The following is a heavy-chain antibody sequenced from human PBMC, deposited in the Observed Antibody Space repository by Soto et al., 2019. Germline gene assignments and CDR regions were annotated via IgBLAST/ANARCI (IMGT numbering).Heavy chain of an antibody. J-gene: IGHJ4*02. CDR3: AKDSLYSSGWNPLDY. V-gene: IGHV3-23*01. D-gene: IGHD6-19*01. CDR1: GFTFSSYA. CDR2: ISGSGGST. Sequence: XGSLRLSCAASGFTFSSYAMSGVRQAPGKGLEWVSAISGSGGSTYYADSVKGRFTISRDNSKNTLYLQMNSLRAEDTAVYYCAKDSLYSSGWNPLDYWGQGTLVTVSS.